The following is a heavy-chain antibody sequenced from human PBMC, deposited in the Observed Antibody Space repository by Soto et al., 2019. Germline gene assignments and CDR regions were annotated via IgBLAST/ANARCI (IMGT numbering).Heavy chain of an antibody. CDR1: GFTFSDYY. V-gene: IGHV3-11*01. CDR2: ISSSGSTI. CDR3: ARDRFNSGSYYIDY. D-gene: IGHD1-26*01. J-gene: IGHJ4*02. Sequence: GGSLRLSCAASGFTFSDYYMSCIRQAPWKGLEWVSHISSSGSTIYYADSVKGRFTISRDNAKNSLYLQMNSLRAEDTAVYYCARDRFNSGSYYIDYWGQGTLVTVSS.